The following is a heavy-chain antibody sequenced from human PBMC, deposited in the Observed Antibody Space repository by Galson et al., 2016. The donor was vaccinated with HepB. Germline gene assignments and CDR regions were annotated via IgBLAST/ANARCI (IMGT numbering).Heavy chain of an antibody. V-gene: IGHV3-30*18. J-gene: IGHJ4*02. Sequence: SLRLSCAASGFTFSSYGMHWVRQAPGKGLEWVAFISYDGSNKKYADSVKGRFTISRDNSKKTLYLQMNSLRPDDTAVYYCAKDPAGGQNDPFFEYWGQGTLVIVSS. CDR2: ISYDGSNK. CDR1: GFTFSSYG. D-gene: IGHD1-1*01. CDR3: AKDPAGGQNDPFFEY.